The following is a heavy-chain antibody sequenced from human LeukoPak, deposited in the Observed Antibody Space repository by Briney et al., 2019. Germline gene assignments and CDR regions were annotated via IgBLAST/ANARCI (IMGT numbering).Heavy chain of an antibody. CDR3: ARATADKWGSPFDY. CDR2: IKQDGTEK. CDR1: GLTLSSYW. Sequence: PGGSLRLSCAASGLTLSSYWMSWVRQAPGKGLEWVANIKQDGTEKYYVDSVKGRFTISRDNAKNSLYLQMNSLRAEDTALYYCARATADKWGSPFDYWGQGILVTVSS. V-gene: IGHV3-7*03. D-gene: IGHD7-27*01. J-gene: IGHJ4*02.